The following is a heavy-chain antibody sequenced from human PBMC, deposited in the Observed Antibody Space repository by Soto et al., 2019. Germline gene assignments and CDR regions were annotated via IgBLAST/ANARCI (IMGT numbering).Heavy chain of an antibody. Sequence: VQLVESGGGVVQPGRSLRLSCVASGFLFDTYGMHWVRQTPGKGLEWVAIISYDGSHKEYADSVKGRFAISRDNSENTLYLQMNNLGVEDTALYYCATSASGDHWGQGTQVTVSS. V-gene: IGHV3-30*03. D-gene: IGHD6-13*01. CDR3: ATSASGDH. CDR1: GFLFDTYG. J-gene: IGHJ4*02. CDR2: ISYDGSHK.